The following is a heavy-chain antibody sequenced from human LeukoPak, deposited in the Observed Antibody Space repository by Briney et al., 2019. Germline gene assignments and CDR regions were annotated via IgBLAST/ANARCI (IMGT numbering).Heavy chain of an antibody. CDR1: GYTFTDYY. Sequence: ASVKVSCKASGYTFTDYYMHWVRQAPGQGLEWMGWINPNSGGTNYAQKFQGRVTMTRDTSVNTAHMELSRLRSDDTAVYYCARSLGSCSTTTCYDNWFDPWGQGTLVTVSS. CDR2: INPNSGGT. D-gene: IGHD2-2*01. J-gene: IGHJ5*02. CDR3: ARSLGSCSTTTCYDNWFDP. V-gene: IGHV1-2*02.